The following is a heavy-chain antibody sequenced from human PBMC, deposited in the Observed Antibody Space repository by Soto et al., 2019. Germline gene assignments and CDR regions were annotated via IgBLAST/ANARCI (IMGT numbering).Heavy chain of an antibody. Sequence: QVQLVQSGAEVKKPGSSVKVSCKASGGTFSSYAISWVRQAPGQGLEWMGGIIPIFGTANYAQKFQGRVTITADESTSTAYMELSSLRSEDTAVYYCARTPVYDILTGYSSDGYWGQGTLVTVSS. CDR2: IIPIFGTA. D-gene: IGHD3-9*01. V-gene: IGHV1-69*01. J-gene: IGHJ4*02. CDR3: ARTPVYDILTGYSSDGY. CDR1: GGTFSSYA.